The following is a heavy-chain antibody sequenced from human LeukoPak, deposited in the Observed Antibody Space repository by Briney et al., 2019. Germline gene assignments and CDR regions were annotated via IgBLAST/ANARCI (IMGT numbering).Heavy chain of an antibody. CDR2: INPNSGGT. J-gene: IGHJ4*02. D-gene: IGHD4-23*01. Sequence: ASVKVSCRASGYTFTGYYMHWVRQAPGQGLEWMGWINPNSGGTNYAQKFQGRVTVTRDTSISTAYMELSRLRSDDTAVYYCASGEVEYGGNSDYWGQGTLVTVSS. CDR1: GYTFTGYY. V-gene: IGHV1-2*02. CDR3: ASGEVEYGGNSDY.